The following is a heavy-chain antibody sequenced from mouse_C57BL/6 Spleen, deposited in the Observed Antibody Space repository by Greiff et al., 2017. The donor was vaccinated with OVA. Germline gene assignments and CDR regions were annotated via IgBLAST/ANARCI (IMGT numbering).Heavy chain of an antibody. J-gene: IGHJ4*01. V-gene: IGHV1-78*01. Sequence: VQLQQSDAELVKPGASVKISCKVSGYTFTDHTIHWMKQRPEQGLEWIGYIYPRDGSTKYNEKFKGKATLTADKSSSTAYMQLNSLTSEDSAVYFCARGGDYDGVYYAMDYWGQGTSVTVSS. CDR1: GYTFTDHT. CDR3: ARGGDYDGVYYAMDY. CDR2: IYPRDGST. D-gene: IGHD2-4*01.